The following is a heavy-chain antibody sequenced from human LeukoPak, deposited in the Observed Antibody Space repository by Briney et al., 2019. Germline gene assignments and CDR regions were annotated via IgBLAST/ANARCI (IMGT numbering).Heavy chain of an antibody. D-gene: IGHD3-10*01. Sequence: SETLSLTCAVYGGSFSGYYWSWIRRPPGKGLEWIGEINHSGSTNYNPSLKSRVTISVDTSKNQFSLKLSSVTAADTAVYYCARLRITMVRGVPVRIFDYWGQGTLVTVSS. CDR3: ARLRITMVRGVPVRIFDY. J-gene: IGHJ4*02. CDR2: INHSGST. V-gene: IGHV4-34*01. CDR1: GGSFSGYY.